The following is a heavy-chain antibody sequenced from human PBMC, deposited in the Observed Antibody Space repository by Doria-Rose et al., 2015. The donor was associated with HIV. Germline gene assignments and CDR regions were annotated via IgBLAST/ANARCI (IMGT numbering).Heavy chain of an antibody. D-gene: IGHD6-13*01. Sequence: SGPVLVKPTETLTLTCTVSGVSLSSPGMGVSWIRQPPGKALEWLANIFSDDERSYRPSLKSRLTISRGTSKSQVVLTMTDMDLVDTATYYCARIKSSRWYHKYYFDSWGQGTLVIVSA. V-gene: IGHV2-26*01. CDR3: ARIKSSRWYHKYYFDS. J-gene: IGHJ4*02. CDR2: IFSDDER. CDR1: GVSLSSPGMG.